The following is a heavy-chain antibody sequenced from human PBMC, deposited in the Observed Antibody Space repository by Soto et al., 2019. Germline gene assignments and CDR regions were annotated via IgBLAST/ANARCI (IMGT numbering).Heavy chain of an antibody. CDR1: GGTFSNYA. CDR3: AKFVPLGELLWFDP. V-gene: IGHV1-69*06. Sequence: QVQLVQSGAEVKKPGSSVKVSCRTSGGTFSNYAISWVRQAPGRGLEWMGGIIPIFGTVVYAQKLQGRVTIAADNSTRMAYMELSSLRSDDTAVYYCAKFVPLGELLWFDPWGQGPLVTVSS. D-gene: IGHD3-16*01. CDR2: IIPIFGTV. J-gene: IGHJ5*02.